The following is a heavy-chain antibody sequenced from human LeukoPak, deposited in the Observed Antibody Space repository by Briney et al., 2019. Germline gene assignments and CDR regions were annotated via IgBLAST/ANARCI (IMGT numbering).Heavy chain of an antibody. CDR3: VRTPPNWGFDY. Sequence: GAPVKVSCKASGYTFTSHDISWVRQATGQGLEWMGWMSPNSGDTGYAQKFQGRVTMTSDSSISTAYMELSSLRSEDTAIYYCVRTPPNWGFDYWGQGTLVTVSS. CDR1: GYTFTSHD. CDR2: MSPNSGDT. D-gene: IGHD7-27*01. V-gene: IGHV1-8*01. J-gene: IGHJ4*02.